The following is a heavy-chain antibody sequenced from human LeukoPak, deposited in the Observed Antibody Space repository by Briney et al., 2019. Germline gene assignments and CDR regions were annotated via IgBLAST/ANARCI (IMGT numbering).Heavy chain of an antibody. CDR2: ISSSGSTI. Sequence: GGSLRLSCAASGFTFSSYEMNWVRQAPGKGLEWVSYISSSGSTIYYADSVKGRFTISRDNARNSLYLQMNSLRAEDTAVYYCARVMITFGGVIVRAFDYWGQGTLVTVSS. D-gene: IGHD3-16*02. J-gene: IGHJ4*02. CDR1: GFTFSSYE. CDR3: ARVMITFGGVIVRAFDY. V-gene: IGHV3-48*03.